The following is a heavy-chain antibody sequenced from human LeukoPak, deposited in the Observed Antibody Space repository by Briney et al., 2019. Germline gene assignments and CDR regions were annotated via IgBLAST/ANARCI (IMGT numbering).Heavy chain of an antibody. Sequence: SETLSLTXTVSGGSISSSSYYWGWIRQPPGKGLVWIGSIYYSGSTYYNPSLKSRVTISVDTSKNQFSLKLSSVTAADTAVYYCARRDLYSSSTLFDYWGQGTLVTVSS. CDR2: IYYSGST. D-gene: IGHD6-6*01. J-gene: IGHJ4*02. CDR1: GGSISSSSYY. CDR3: ARRDLYSSSTLFDY. V-gene: IGHV4-39*01.